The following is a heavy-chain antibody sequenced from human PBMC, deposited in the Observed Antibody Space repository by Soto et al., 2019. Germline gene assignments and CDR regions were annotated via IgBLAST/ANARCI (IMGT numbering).Heavy chain of an antibody. CDR3: ARVSYGDAEYYYNY. CDR2: IYHTGST. Sequence: SETLSLTCTVSSGSISSSNWWSWVRQPPGKGLEWIGEIYHTGSTNYNPSLKSRVTISVDKSKNQFSLKLNSVTAADTAVYYCARVSYGDAEYYYNYSVQRSLVTVSS. D-gene: IGHD4-17*01. V-gene: IGHV4-4*02. J-gene: IGHJ4*02. CDR1: SGSISSSNW.